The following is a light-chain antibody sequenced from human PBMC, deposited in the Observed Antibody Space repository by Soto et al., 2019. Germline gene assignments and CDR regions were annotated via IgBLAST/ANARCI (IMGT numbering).Light chain of an antibody. V-gene: IGKV3-15*01. CDR2: DAS. J-gene: IGKJ1*01. CDR3: QQYSNWPWT. Sequence: EIVMTQSPATLSVSPGEGATLSCRASQSVNSKIAWYQQKPGQAPRLLIYDASARATGIPARFSGSGSGTEFALTISGLRSEDFAVYACQQYSNWPWTFGQGTKVEIK. CDR1: QSVNSK.